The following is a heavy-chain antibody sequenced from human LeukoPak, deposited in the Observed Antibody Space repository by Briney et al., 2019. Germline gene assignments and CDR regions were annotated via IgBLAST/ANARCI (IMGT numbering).Heavy chain of an antibody. V-gene: IGHV1-69*04. Sequence: SLKVSCKAPRDTFNSYAICSVRQTPRQGLWWMARIIPIFGIANYEQKFQVRVTITADKSRRTAYMEVSRLRYEDTAVYYCVRDGDYYGSGITGFDYWGQGTLVSVSS. CDR3: VRDGDYYGSGITGFDY. CDR1: RDTFNSYA. CDR2: IIPIFGIA. J-gene: IGHJ4*02. D-gene: IGHD3-10*01.